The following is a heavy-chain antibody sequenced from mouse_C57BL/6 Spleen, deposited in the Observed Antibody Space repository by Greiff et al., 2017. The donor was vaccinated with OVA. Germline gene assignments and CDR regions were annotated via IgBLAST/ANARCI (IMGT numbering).Heavy chain of an antibody. Sequence: QVQLQQPGAELVKPGASVKLSCKASGYTFTSYWMHWVKQRPGQGLEWIGMIHPNSGSTNYNEKFKSKATLTVDKSSSTAYMQLSSLTSEDSAVYYCARRGSSYGGYFDVWGTGTMVTVSS. J-gene: IGHJ1*03. V-gene: IGHV1-64*01. D-gene: IGHD1-1*01. CDR2: IHPNSGST. CDR3: ARRGSSYGGYFDV. CDR1: GYTFTSYW.